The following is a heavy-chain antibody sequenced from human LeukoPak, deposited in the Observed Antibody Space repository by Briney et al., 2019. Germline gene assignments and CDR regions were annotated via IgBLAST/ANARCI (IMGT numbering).Heavy chain of an antibody. CDR3: AKDGKYCSGGSCYFDY. V-gene: IGHV3-30*02. D-gene: IGHD2-15*01. Sequence: TGGSLRLSCAASGFTFSSCWMSWVRQAPGKGLEWVAFIRYDGSNKYYADSVKGRFTISRDNSKNTLYLQMNSLRAEDTAVYYCAKDGKYCSGGSCYFDYWGQGTLVTVSS. J-gene: IGHJ4*02. CDR2: IRYDGSNK. CDR1: GFTFSSCW.